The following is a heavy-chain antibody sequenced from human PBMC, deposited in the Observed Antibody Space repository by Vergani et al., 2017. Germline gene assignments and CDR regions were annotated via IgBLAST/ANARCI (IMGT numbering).Heavy chain of an antibody. J-gene: IGHJ6*02. D-gene: IGHD2-15*01. Sequence: QVQLVQSGAEVKKPGASVKVSCKASGYTFTGYYMHWVRQAPGQGLEWMGWINPNSGGTNYAQKFQGRVTMTRDTSISTAYMELSRLRSDDTAVYYCARASRWVLLRKHYGMDVWGQGTTVTVSS. CDR3: ARASRWVLLRKHYGMDV. CDR2: INPNSGGT. CDR1: GYTFTGYY. V-gene: IGHV1-2*02.